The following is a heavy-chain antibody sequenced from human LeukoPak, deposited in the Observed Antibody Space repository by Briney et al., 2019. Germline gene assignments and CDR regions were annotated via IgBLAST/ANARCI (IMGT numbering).Heavy chain of an antibody. V-gene: IGHV4-59*01. Sequence: SETLSLTCTVSGGSISSYYWSWIRQPPGKGLEWIRYIHYSGSTNYNPSLKSRVTILVDTSKNQFSLKLSSVTAADTAVYYCARDKGSYHNWFDPWGQGTLVIVSS. CDR3: ARDKGSYHNWFDP. CDR2: IHYSGST. J-gene: IGHJ5*02. CDR1: GGSISSYY. D-gene: IGHD1-26*01.